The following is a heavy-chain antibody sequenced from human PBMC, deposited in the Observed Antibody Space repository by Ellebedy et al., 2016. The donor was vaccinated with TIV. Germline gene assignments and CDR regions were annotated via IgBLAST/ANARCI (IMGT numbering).Heavy chain of an antibody. J-gene: IGHJ6*02. CDR1: GFAVSSNY. V-gene: IGHV3-53*01. Sequence: GESLKISCAASGFAVSSNYMTWVRQAPGRGLEWVSLIYSDGNTNYADSVRGRFTISRDSSKNTLDLQMSSLRAEDTAVYYCARAGEYCDFPQNCYAMDVWGQGTTVTVS. CDR3: ARAGEYCDFPQNCYAMDV. D-gene: IGHD2/OR15-2a*01. CDR2: IYSDGNT.